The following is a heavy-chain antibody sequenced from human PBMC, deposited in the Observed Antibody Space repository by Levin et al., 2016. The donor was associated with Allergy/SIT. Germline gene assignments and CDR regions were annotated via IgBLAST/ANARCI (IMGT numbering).Heavy chain of an antibody. Sequence: WIRQPPGKGLEWVSAISGSGGSTYYADSVKGRFTISRDNSKNTLYLQMNSLRVEDTAVYYCAKAGSSWFYYFDYWGQGTLVTVSS. V-gene: IGHV3-23*01. CDR2: ISGSGGST. CDR3: AKAGSSWFYYFDY. J-gene: IGHJ4*02. D-gene: IGHD6-13*01.